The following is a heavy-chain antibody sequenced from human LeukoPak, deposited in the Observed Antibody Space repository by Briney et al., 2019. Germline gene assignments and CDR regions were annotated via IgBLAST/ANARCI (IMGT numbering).Heavy chain of an antibody. V-gene: IGHV3-74*01. CDR2: ISNDGITT. CDR1: GFTFSSYW. CDR3: TRRVSATRWFDP. Sequence: GGSLRLSCAAFGFTFSSYWMHWVRQGPGKGLVWVARISNDGITTIYADSVKGRFTISRDNAENTLYLQMNSLRLEDTAVYYCTRRVSATRWFDPWGQGTLVTVSS. D-gene: IGHD2-15*01. J-gene: IGHJ5*02.